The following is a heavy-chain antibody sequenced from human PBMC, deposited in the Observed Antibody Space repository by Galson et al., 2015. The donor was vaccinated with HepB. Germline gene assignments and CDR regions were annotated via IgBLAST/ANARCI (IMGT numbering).Heavy chain of an antibody. CDR1: GFTLSYYT. Sequence: SMRLSCAGSGFTLSYYTMNWVRQAPGKGLEWVSSITSGSENIYYSASVKGRFTVSRDNAKKSLYLQMNSLRAEDTAVYYCARDLSLGSGSPFDYWGQGTLVTVSS. CDR3: ARDLSLGSGSPFDY. V-gene: IGHV3-21*01. J-gene: IGHJ4*02. D-gene: IGHD3-10*01. CDR2: ITSGSENI.